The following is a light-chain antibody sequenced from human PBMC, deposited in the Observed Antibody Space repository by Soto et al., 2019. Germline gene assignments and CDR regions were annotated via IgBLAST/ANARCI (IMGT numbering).Light chain of an antibody. J-gene: IGKJ3*01. Sequence: DIQMTQSPSSLSASVGDTVTFTCRASQGINNYLAWYQQKPGKVPKLLIFAASTLQSGVPSRFSASGSGTDFTLTISSLQTEDVATYYCQKYDSAPFTFGPGTKVDIK. CDR2: AAS. CDR1: QGINNY. V-gene: IGKV1-27*01. CDR3: QKYDSAPFT.